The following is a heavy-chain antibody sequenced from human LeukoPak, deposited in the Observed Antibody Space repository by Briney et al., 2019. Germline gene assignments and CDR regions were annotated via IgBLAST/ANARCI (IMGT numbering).Heavy chain of an antibody. CDR2: INHSGST. Sequence: SETLSLTCAIYGGSFSGYYWSWIRQPPGKGLEWIGEINHSGSTNYNPSLKSRITISVDTSGNRFSLKLSSVTATDTAVYYCARDCSGGSCYGAFDIWGQGTMVTVSS. D-gene: IGHD2-15*01. CDR3: ARDCSGGSCYGAFDI. V-gene: IGHV4-34*01. J-gene: IGHJ3*02. CDR1: GGSFSGYY.